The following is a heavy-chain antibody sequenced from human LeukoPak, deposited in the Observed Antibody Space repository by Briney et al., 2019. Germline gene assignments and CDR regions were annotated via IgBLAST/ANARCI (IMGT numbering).Heavy chain of an antibody. CDR3: ARDEASRGVLDYFDY. Sequence: GRSLRLSCAASGFTFSSYGMHWVRQAPGKGLEWVAVVWYDGSNKYYADSVKGRFTISRDNSKNTLYLQMNSLRAEDTAVYYCARDEASRGVLDYFDYWGQGTLVTVSS. J-gene: IGHJ4*02. V-gene: IGHV3-33*01. D-gene: IGHD3-16*01. CDR1: GFTFSSYG. CDR2: VWYDGSNK.